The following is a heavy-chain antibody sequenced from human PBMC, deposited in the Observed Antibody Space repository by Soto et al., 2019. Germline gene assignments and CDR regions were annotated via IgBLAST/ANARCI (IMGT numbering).Heavy chain of an antibody. CDR3: ARGMVRGVIYYYYGMDV. CDR1: GGTFSSYA. CDR2: IIPIFGTA. Sequence: GASVKVSCKASGGTFSSYAISWVRQAPGQGLEWMGGIIPIFGTANYAQKFQGRVTITADKSTSTAYMELSSLRSEDTAVYYCARGMVRGVIYYYYGMDVWGQGTTVTVSS. D-gene: IGHD3-10*01. J-gene: IGHJ6*02. V-gene: IGHV1-69*06.